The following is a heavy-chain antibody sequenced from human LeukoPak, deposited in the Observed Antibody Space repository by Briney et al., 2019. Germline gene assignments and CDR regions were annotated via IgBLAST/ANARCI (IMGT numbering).Heavy chain of an antibody. CDR1: GFTFTDYY. Sequence: ASVKVSCKASGFTFTDYYMHWVRQAPGQGLEWMGWINPNTGGTDYAQNFQGRVTLTRDTSMTTAYMDLSRLTSDDTAVYYCAPGGTGTTMTFFDYWGQGTLVTVSS. D-gene: IGHD1-1*01. J-gene: IGHJ4*02. CDR2: INPNTGGT. V-gene: IGHV1-2*02. CDR3: APGGTGTTMTFFDY.